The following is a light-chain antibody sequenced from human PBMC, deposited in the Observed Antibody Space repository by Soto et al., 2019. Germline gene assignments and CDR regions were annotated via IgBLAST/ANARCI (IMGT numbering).Light chain of an antibody. CDR3: QFSDSSLRGWV. V-gene: IGLV1-40*01. CDR1: SSNIGAGYD. J-gene: IGLJ3*02. CDR2: CNS. Sequence: QSVLTQPPSVSGAPGQRVTISCTGSSSNIGAGYDVHWYQQLPGTAPKLLIYCNSNRPSGVPDRFSGYKSGTSGSLATSGLLAEDEAGYCCQFSDSSLRGWVFGGGTQLIVL.